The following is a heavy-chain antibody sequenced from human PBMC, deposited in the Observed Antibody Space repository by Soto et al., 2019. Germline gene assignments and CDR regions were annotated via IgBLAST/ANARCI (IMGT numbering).Heavy chain of an antibody. V-gene: IGHV3-72*01. Sequence: EVQLVESGGGLVQPGGSLRLSCVASGFTSSDYRMDWVRQAPGKGLEWVARSRDKANSYSTEYAASVRGRFTISRDDSKNSLNLQMSGLKTEDTAVYYCSRDIGKYSFDSWGQGTLVTVSS. CDR2: SRDKANSYST. CDR3: SRDIGKYSFDS. CDR1: GFTSSDYR. J-gene: IGHJ4*02. D-gene: IGHD1-26*01.